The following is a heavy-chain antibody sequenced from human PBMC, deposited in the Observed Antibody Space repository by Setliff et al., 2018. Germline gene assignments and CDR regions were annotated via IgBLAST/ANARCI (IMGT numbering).Heavy chain of an antibody. J-gene: IGHJ6*03. V-gene: IGHV4-39*01. Sequence: PSETLSLTCTVSNGSISSGNYFWGWIRQPPGKGLEWMGSIFYTGSTYYRPSLKSRVTMSIDTSKNQFSLNLNSVTAADTAVYYCARQPYSTTYYYCYYYMDVWGKGTTGTVSS. CDR2: IFYTGST. CDR1: NGSISSGNYF. D-gene: IGHD6-13*01. CDR3: ARQPYSTTYYYCYYYMDV.